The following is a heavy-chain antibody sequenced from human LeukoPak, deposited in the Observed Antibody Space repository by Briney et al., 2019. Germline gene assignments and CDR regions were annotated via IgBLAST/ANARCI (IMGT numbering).Heavy chain of an antibody. V-gene: IGHV3-23*01. D-gene: IGHD2-15*01. J-gene: IGHJ4*02. CDR1: GFTFSSYS. CDR3: AKGYCSGGSCYYFDY. Sequence: GGSLRLSCAASGFTFSSYSMSWVRQAPGKGLEWVSAISGSGGSTYYADSVKGRFTISRDNSKNTLYLQMNSLRAEDTAVYYCAKGYCSGGSCYYFDYWGQGTLVTVSS. CDR2: ISGSGGST.